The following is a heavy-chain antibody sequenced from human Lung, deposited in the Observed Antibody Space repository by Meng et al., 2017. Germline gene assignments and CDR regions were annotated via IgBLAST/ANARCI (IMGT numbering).Heavy chain of an antibody. CDR2: LIPVLNKA. D-gene: IGHD2/OR15-2a*01. CDR3: VRGRGNQPLFDF. J-gene: IGHJ4*02. CDR1: GGSFSTYT. Sequence: QVQLVQSGAEVKKPGSSVKVACKTSGGSFSTYTFSWVRQAPGQGLEWMGGLIPVLNKAKSAPRFQDRVTFTADETTTTAYMELSSLTFEDTAVYFCVRGRGNQPLFDFWGQGTLVTVSS. V-gene: IGHV1-69*10.